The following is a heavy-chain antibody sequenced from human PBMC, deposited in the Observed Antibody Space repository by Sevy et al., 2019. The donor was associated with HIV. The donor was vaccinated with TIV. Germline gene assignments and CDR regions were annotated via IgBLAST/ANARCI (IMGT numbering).Heavy chain of an antibody. CDR3: ATFVNYYDSSGYPLDY. Sequence: GSLRLSCAASGFTFSSYSMNWVRQAPGKGLEWVSSISSSSSYIYYADSVKGRFTISRDNAKNSLYLQMNSLRAEDTAVYYCATFVNYYDSSGYPLDYWGQGTLVTVSS. J-gene: IGHJ4*02. CDR2: ISSSSSYI. CDR1: GFTFSSYS. D-gene: IGHD3-22*01. V-gene: IGHV3-21*01.